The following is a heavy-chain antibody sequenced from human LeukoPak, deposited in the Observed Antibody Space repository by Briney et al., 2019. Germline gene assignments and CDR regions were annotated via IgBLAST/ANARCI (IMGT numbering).Heavy chain of an antibody. CDR1: GFTFSSYA. Sequence: GGSLRLSCAASGFTFSSYAMSWVRQAPGKGLESVSAISGSGGSTYYADSVKGRFTISRDNSKNTLHLQMNSLRAEDTAVYYCAKDLRLLSLSNPKNNDYWGQGTLVTVSS. V-gene: IGHV3-23*01. D-gene: IGHD3-3*01. J-gene: IGHJ4*02. CDR3: AKDLRLLSLSNPKNNDY. CDR2: ISGSGGST.